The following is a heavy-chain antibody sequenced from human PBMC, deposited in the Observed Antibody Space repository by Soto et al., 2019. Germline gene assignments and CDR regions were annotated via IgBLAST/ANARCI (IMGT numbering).Heavy chain of an antibody. V-gene: IGHV4-4*07. J-gene: IGHJ5*02. CDR1: RTSMNSHH. CDR2: IHSSGST. D-gene: IGHD6-13*01. CDR3: ARDQGVAAAGITWFDP. Sequence: SLTRSLTGTVARTSMNSHHWSWLRQPAGKGLEWIGHIHSSGSTTDNPYLKCRVTMSVDTSKNQFPLRLMSPTAANTAIYYCARDQGVAAAGITWFDPCGQGALVTVSS.